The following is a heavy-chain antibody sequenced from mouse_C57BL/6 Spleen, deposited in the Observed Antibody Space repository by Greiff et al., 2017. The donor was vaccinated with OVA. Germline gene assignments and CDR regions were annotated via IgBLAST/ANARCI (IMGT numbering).Heavy chain of an antibody. CDR3: ARSNYVDYYAMDY. V-gene: IGHV7-3*01. J-gene: IGHJ4*01. Sequence: EVKLMESGGGLVQPGGSLSLSCAASGFTFTDYYMSWVRQPPGKALEWLGFIRNKANGYTTEYSASVKGRFTISRDNSQSILYLQMNALRAEDSATYYCARSNYVDYYAMDYGGKGTSGTVSS. D-gene: IGHD1-1*01. CDR1: GFTFTDYY. CDR2: IRNKANGYTT.